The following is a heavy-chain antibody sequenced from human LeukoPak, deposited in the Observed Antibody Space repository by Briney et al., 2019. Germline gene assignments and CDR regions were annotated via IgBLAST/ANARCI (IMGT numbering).Heavy chain of an antibody. J-gene: IGHJ4*02. Sequence: SETLSPTCTVSGGSISSYYWSWIRQPPGKGLEWIGYIYYSGSTNYNPSLKSRVTISVDTSKNQFSLKLSSVTAADTAVYYCARTNRAVAGTSVDYWGQGTLVTVSS. D-gene: IGHD6-19*01. CDR1: GGSISSYY. V-gene: IGHV4-59*01. CDR3: ARTNRAVAGTSVDY. CDR2: IYYSGST.